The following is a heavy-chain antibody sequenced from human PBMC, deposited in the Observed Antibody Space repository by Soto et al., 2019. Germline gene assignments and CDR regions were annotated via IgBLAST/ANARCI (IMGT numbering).Heavy chain of an antibody. D-gene: IGHD3-22*01. CDR3: ARGSYYYDSSGYYYVGDFDY. CDR2: IYHSGST. J-gene: IGHJ4*02. CDR1: GGSISSSNW. Sequence: QVQLQESGPGLVKPSGTLSLTCAVSGGSISSSNWWSWVRQPPGKGLEWVGEIYHSGSTTYNPSLXXPVTITVDKSKXXXSXXLRSVTAADTAVYYCARGSYYYDSSGYYYVGDFDYWGQGTLVTVSS. V-gene: IGHV4-4*02.